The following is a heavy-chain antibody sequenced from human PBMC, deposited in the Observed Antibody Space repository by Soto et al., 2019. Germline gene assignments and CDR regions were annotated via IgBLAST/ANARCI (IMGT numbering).Heavy chain of an antibody. J-gene: IGHJ6*02. CDR3: ASLRSGGTGGYYGMDV. V-gene: IGHV1-69*02. Sequence: QVQLVQSGAEVKKPGSSVKVSCKASGGTFSSYTISWVRQAPGQGLEWMGRIIPILGIANYAKKFQGRVTITADKSTSTAYMELSSLRSEDTAVYYCASLRSGGTGGYYGMDVWGQGPTVTVSS. CDR2: IIPILGIA. CDR1: GGTFSSYT. D-gene: IGHD3-10*01.